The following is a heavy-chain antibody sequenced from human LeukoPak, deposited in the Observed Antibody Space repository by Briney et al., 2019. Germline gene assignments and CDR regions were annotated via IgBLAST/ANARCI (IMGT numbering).Heavy chain of an antibody. J-gene: IGHJ4*02. V-gene: IGHV3-23*01. D-gene: IGHD3-22*01. CDR3: AKRSGYYVDY. CDR2: ITSSGGTT. CDR1: GFTFSTYA. Sequence: GGSLRLSCAASGFTFSTYAMSWVRQAPGKGLEWVSTITSSGGTTFYADSVKGRFTISRDNSKNTLYLQINSLGVEDTAVYYCAKRSGYYVDYWGQGTLVTVSS.